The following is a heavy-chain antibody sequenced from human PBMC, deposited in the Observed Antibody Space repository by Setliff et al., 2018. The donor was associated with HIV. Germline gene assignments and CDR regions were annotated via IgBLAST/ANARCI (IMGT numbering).Heavy chain of an antibody. CDR3: ARSGVPGWGPAAIEGYYYYYGMDV. V-gene: IGHV1-18*01. J-gene: IGHJ6*02. CDR1: GYDFRRYG. CDR2: ISPQNGKT. Sequence: GASVKVSCKTSGYDFRRYGIAWVRQVPGHGLEWMGWISPQNGKTKYAQRFQGRVTITTDESTSTAYMELSSLRSEDTAVYYCARSGVPGWGPAAIEGYYYYYGMDVWGQGTTVTVS. D-gene: IGHD2-2*02.